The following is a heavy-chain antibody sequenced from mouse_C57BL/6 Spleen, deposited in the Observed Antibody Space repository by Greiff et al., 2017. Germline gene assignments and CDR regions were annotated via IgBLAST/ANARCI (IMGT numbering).Heavy chain of an antibody. V-gene: IGHV5-16*01. CDR3: ARDQGGVYYAMDY. Sequence: EVKVVESEGGLVQPGSSMKLSCTASGFTFSDYYMAWVRQVPEKGLEWVANINYDGSSTYYLDSLKSRFIISRDNAKNILYLQMSSLKSEDTATYYCARDQGGVYYAMDYWGQGTSVTVSS. J-gene: IGHJ4*01. CDR2: INYDGSST. CDR1: GFTFSDYY. D-gene: IGHD3-2*02.